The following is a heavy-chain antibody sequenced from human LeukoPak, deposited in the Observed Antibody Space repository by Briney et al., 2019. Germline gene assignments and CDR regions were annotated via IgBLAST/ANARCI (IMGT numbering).Heavy chain of an antibody. Sequence: GGSLRLSCAASGFTFRDYYMSWIRQAPGKGLEWVSYISSSGSAIFYADSVKGRFTISRDNAKTSLFLQMNSLRVEDTAVYYCARRGSYFEFDYWGQGTLVTVSS. J-gene: IGHJ4*02. CDR1: GFTFRDYY. CDR3: ARRGSYFEFDY. D-gene: IGHD1-26*01. CDR2: ISSSGSAI. V-gene: IGHV3-11*04.